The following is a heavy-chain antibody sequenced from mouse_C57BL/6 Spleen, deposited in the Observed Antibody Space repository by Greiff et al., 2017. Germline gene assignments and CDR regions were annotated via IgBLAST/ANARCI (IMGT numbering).Heavy chain of an antibody. D-gene: IGHD3-2*02. J-gene: IGHJ4*01. CDR1: GYTFTDYN. V-gene: IGHV1-18*01. Sequence: VQLQQSGPELVKPGASVKIPCKASGYTFTDYNMDWVKQSHGKSLEWIGDINPNNGGTIYNQKFKGKATLTVDKSSSTAYMVLRSLTSEDTAVYYCARWGAAQAFYAMDYWGQGTSVTVSS. CDR2: INPNNGGT. CDR3: ARWGAAQAFYAMDY.